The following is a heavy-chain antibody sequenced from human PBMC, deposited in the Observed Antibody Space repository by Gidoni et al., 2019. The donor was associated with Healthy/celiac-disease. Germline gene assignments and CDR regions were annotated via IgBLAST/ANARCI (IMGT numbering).Heavy chain of an antibody. D-gene: IGHD3-22*01. CDR1: GGSISSSNW. CDR3: ARESNYYDSSGYPTGGYYGMDV. CDR2: IYHSGST. V-gene: IGHV4-4*02. J-gene: IGHJ6*02. Sequence: QVQLQESGPGLVKPSGTLSLTCAVSGGSISSSNWGSWVRQPPGKGLEYIGEIYHSGSTNYNPSLKSRVTMSVDRSKNQFSLKLSSVTAADTAVYYCARESNYYDSSGYPTGGYYGMDVWGQGTTVTVSS.